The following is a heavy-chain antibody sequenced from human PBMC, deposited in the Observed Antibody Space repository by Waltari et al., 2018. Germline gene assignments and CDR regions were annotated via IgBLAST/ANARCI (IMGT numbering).Heavy chain of an antibody. J-gene: IGHJ4*02. Sequence: EVQLVESGGGLVQPGGSLRLSCAASGFTFSSYAMSWVRQAPGKGLEWVSVIYSGGSTYYADSVKGRFTISRDNSKNTLYLQMNSLRAEDTAVYYCAKDPPYSGYDSYWGQGTLVTVSS. CDR3: AKDPPYSGYDSY. V-gene: IGHV3-23*03. CDR2: IYSGGST. CDR1: GFTFSSYA. D-gene: IGHD5-12*01.